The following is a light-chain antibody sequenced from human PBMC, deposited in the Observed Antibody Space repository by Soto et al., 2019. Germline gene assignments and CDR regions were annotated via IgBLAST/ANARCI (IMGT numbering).Light chain of an antibody. CDR3: ATWDDSRNGYV. Sequence: QSVLTQPPSASGTPGQRVTISASGSSSNIGSNTVSWYQQLPGTAPKLLIYDNDERPSGVPARFSGSKSGTSASPAISGLQSEDEGDYYCATWDDSRNGYVFGPGTKVTVL. J-gene: IGLJ1*01. CDR1: SSNIGSNT. V-gene: IGLV1-44*01. CDR2: DND.